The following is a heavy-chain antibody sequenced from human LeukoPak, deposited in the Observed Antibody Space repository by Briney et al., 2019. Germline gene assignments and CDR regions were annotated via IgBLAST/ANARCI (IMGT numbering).Heavy chain of an antibody. CDR2: IYYSGST. CDR1: GDSISSGDYY. CDR3: ARSIGYSYGLDWFDP. D-gene: IGHD5-18*01. J-gene: IGHJ5*02. Sequence: PSQTLSLTCSISGDSISSGDYYRSWIRQPPGKGLEWPEYIYYSGSTYYNPSLKSRVTISVDTSKNQFSPKLSSVTAADTAVYYCARSIGYSYGLDWFDPWGQGTLVTVSS. V-gene: IGHV4-30-4*01.